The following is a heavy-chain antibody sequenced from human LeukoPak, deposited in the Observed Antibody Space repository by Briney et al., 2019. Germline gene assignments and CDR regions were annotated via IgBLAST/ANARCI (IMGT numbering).Heavy chain of an antibody. J-gene: IGHJ3*02. CDR2: IYSGGST. CDR1: GFTVSSNY. D-gene: IGHD5-18*01. V-gene: IGHV3-53*01. Sequence: PGESLRLSCAASGFTVSSNYMSWVRQAPGKGLEWVSVIYSGGSTYYADSVKGRFTISRDNSKNTLYLQMNSLRAEDTAVYYCARLGYGRALGAFDIWGQGTMVTVSS. CDR3: ARLGYGRALGAFDI.